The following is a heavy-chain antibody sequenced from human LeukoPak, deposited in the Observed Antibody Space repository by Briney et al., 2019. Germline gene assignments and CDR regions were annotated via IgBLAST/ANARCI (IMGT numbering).Heavy chain of an antibody. Sequence: SQTLSLTCAISGDSVSSKSAAWNWLRQSPSRGLEWLGRTYYTSQWHNDFAVSVKSQITINPDTSKNPFSLQLNSVTPEDTAVYYCARSTTPGSENWFDPWGQGTLVTVSP. CDR2: TYYTSQWHN. D-gene: IGHD1-1*01. CDR1: GDSVSSKSAA. CDR3: ARSTTPGSENWFDP. V-gene: IGHV6-1*01. J-gene: IGHJ5*02.